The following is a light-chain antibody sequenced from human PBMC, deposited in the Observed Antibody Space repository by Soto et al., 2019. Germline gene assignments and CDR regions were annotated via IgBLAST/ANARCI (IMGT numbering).Light chain of an antibody. CDR2: GAS. CDR1: QSVSSK. V-gene: IGKV3-15*01. J-gene: IGKJ1*01. CDR3: QQYNNWPPERT. Sequence: EIVMTQSPATLSVSPGERATLSCRASQSVSSKLAWYQQKPGQAPRLLIYGASTRATGIPARFSGSGSGTEFTLTISSLQTEDFAVYYCQQYNNWPPERTFGQGTKVEIK.